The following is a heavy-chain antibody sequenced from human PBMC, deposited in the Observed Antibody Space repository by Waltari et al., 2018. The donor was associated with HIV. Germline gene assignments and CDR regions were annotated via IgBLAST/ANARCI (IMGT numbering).Heavy chain of an antibody. CDR3: ARVGYSSSWYDY. D-gene: IGHD6-13*01. V-gene: IGHV1-2*02. CDR2: INPNSGGT. CDR1: GYTFTGYY. J-gene: IGHJ4*02. Sequence: QVQLVQSGAEVKKPGASVKVSCKASGYTFTGYYMNWVRQAPGQGLEWMGWINPNSGGTNYALEFQGRVTMTRGTSSSTAYMELSSLRSDDTAVYYCARVGYSSSWYDYWGQGTLVTVSS.